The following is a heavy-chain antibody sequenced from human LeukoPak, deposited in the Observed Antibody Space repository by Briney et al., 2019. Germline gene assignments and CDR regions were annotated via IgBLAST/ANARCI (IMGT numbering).Heavy chain of an antibody. CDR3: ARGRESHGHYFHF. CDR2: IFPLFETT. CDR1: GGTFNNYA. V-gene: IGHV1-69*13. D-gene: IGHD1-26*01. Sequence: GASVKVSCKASGGTFNNYAINWVRQAPGQGLEWMGGIFPLFETTNYAQGFRGRVTTTADDSTSTAYMELNSLRTEDTAVYYCARGRESHGHYFHFWGQGTLVTVSS. J-gene: IGHJ4*02.